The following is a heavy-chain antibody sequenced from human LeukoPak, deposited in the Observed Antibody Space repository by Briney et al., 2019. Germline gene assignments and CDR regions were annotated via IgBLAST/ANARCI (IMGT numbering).Heavy chain of an antibody. V-gene: IGHV3-11*04. CDR1: GFTSSDYY. J-gene: IGHJ4*02. Sequence: GGSLRLSCAASGFTSSDYYMSWIRQAPGRGLEWVSYISSSGSTIYYADSVKGRFTISRDNAKNSLYLQMNSLRAEDTAVYYCARGGYSSSWYVFYWGQGTLVTVSS. D-gene: IGHD6-13*01. CDR2: ISSSGSTI. CDR3: ARGGYSSSWYVFY.